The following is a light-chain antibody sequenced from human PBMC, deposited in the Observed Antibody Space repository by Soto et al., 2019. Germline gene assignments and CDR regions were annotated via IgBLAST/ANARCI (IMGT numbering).Light chain of an antibody. Sequence: DIQMTQSPSTLSASVGDRVTITCRASQSISSWLAWYQQKPGKAPKLLIYKASSLESGVPSRFSGCGSGTEFNLTISSLQPEDFATYYCQQYNSFIWTFGLGTKVDIK. V-gene: IGKV1-5*03. J-gene: IGKJ1*01. CDR3: QQYNSFIWT. CDR1: QSISSW. CDR2: KAS.